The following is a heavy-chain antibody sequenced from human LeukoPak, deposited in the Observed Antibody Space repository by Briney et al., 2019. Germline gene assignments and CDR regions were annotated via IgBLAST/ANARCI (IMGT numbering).Heavy chain of an antibody. V-gene: IGHV1-46*01. J-gene: IGHJ3*02. CDR2: INPRGTAT. Sequence: ASVKVSCKASGYSFTSHYMHWVRQAPGQGLEWMGLINPRGTATRYAESFQGRLTLTRDLSTSTDYMELSSLRSEDTAVYYCARGGSYYDSSGYPHDAFDIWGQGTMVTVSS. D-gene: IGHD3-22*01. CDR1: GYSFTSHY. CDR3: ARGGSYYDSSGYPHDAFDI.